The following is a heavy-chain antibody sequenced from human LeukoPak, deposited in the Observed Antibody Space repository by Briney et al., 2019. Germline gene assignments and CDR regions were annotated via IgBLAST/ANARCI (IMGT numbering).Heavy chain of an antibody. CDR1: GFTFSSYW. V-gene: IGHV3-7*01. D-gene: IGHD3/OR15-3a*01. J-gene: IGHJ4*02. CDR3: ARGAWTFDY. Sequence: GGSLRFSCVASGFTFSSYWMSWVRQAPGKGLEWVANIKQDGSEKYYVDSVKGRFTISRDNAKNSLYLQMNSLRAEDTAVYYCARGAWTFDYWGQGTLVSVSS. CDR2: IKQDGSEK.